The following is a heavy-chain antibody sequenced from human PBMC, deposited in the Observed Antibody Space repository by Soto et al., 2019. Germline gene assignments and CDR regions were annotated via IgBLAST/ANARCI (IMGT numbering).Heavy chain of an antibody. Sequence: QVQLVQSGAEVKKPGASAQVSCKASGYTFTRYSINWVRQAPGQGLEWVGWISSYNGDTKYAQKFQGRVTLTTDTSTTTNYMDLRSLTSDDTAVYFCARGDSTGSPTGWFDPWGQGTLVTVSS. J-gene: IGHJ5*02. V-gene: IGHV1-18*04. CDR3: ARGDSTGSPTGWFDP. CDR1: GYTFTRYS. D-gene: IGHD6-19*01. CDR2: ISSYNGDT.